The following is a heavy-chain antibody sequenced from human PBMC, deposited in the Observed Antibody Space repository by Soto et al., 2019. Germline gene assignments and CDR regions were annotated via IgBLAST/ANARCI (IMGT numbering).Heavy chain of an antibody. CDR2: IRPSGDST. V-gene: IGHV3-23*01. CDR1: GFPFSTFE. Sequence: GGSLRLSCAASGFPFSTFEMTWVRQAPVKGLEWVSIIRPSGDSTDYADSVKGRFTISRDNSKNTLYLQLNNLRAEDTAVYYCVKGGWLDYWGQGTVVTVS. J-gene: IGHJ4*02. CDR3: VKGGWLDY. D-gene: IGHD5-12*01.